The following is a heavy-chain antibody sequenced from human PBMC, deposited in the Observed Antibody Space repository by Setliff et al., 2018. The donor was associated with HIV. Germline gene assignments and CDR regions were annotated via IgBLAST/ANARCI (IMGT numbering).Heavy chain of an antibody. CDR2: MNPNSGNT. CDR1: GGTFTSYD. CDR3: ARGRGGRSSGWKGHFDY. J-gene: IGHJ4*02. D-gene: IGHD6-19*01. V-gene: IGHV1-8*02. Sequence: GASVKVSCKTSGGTFTSYDINWVRQATGQGLEWMGWMNPNSGNTGYAQKFQGRVTMTRNTSISTAYMELSSLRSEDTAVYYCARGRGGRSSGWKGHFDYWGQGTLVTVSS.